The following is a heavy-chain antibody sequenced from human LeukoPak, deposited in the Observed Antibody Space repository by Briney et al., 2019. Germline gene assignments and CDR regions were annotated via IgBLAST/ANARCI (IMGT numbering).Heavy chain of an antibody. CDR3: ARDEWELLRYYYYYGMDV. J-gene: IGHJ6*02. CDR2: ISSSSSYI. Sequence: GGSLRLSCAASGFTFSSYSMSWVRQAPGKGLEWVSSISSSSSYIYYADSVKGRFAISRDNAKNSLYLQMNSLRAEDTAVYYCARDEWELLRYYYYYGMDVWGQGTTVTVSS. D-gene: IGHD1-26*01. CDR1: GFTFSSYS. V-gene: IGHV3-21*01.